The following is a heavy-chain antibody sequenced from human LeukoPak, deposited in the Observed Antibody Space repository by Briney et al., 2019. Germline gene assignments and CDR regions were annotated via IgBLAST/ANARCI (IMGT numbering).Heavy chain of an antibody. CDR2: INPNSGGT. CDR1: GYTFTGYY. D-gene: IGHD1-26*01. CDR3: ARVPLEWELLGLDY. Sequence: GASVKVSCKASGYTFTGYYMHGVRQAPGQGLEWMGWINPNSGGTNYAQKFQGRVTMTRDTSISTAYMELSRLRSDDTAVYYCARVPLEWELLGLDYWGQGTLVTVSS. J-gene: IGHJ4*02. V-gene: IGHV1-2*02.